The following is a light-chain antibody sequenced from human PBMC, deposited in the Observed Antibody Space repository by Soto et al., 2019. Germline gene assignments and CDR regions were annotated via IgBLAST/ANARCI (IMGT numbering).Light chain of an antibody. J-gene: IGLJ1*01. V-gene: IGLV2-14*01. CDR2: EVS. CDR3: SSYTSSSTDV. CDR1: SSDVGGYNY. Sequence: HSALTQPASVSGSPGQSITISCTGTSSDVGGYNYVSWYQQHPGKAPKLIIYEVSYRPSGVSNRFSGSKSGNTASLTISGLQAEDEADYYCSSYTSSSTDVFGTGTKVTVL.